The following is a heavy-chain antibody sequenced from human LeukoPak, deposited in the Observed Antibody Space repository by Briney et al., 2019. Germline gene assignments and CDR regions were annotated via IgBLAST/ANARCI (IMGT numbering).Heavy chain of an antibody. CDR1: GYSFTNYW. D-gene: IGHD3-10*01. V-gene: IGHV5-51*01. Sequence: GESLKISCKGSGYSFTNYWIAWVRQLPGQGLEWMGIIFPGDADTRYSPSFQGQVTISADRSINTAYLQWSSLKASDTAMYFCVGSRGLRDWLDPWGQGTPVIVSS. J-gene: IGHJ5*02. CDR2: IFPGDADT. CDR3: VGSRGLRDWLDP.